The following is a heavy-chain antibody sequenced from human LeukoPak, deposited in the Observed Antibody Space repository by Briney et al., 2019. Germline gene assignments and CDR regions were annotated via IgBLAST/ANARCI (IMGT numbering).Heavy chain of an antibody. CDR2: IYYSGST. J-gene: IGHJ5*02. CDR3: ARDSSGPRGGSWFDP. D-gene: IGHD3-22*01. V-gene: IGHV4-59*01. CDR1: GGSISSYY. Sequence: SETLSLTCTVSGGSISSYYWSWIRQPPGKGLEWIGYIYYSGSTNHNPSLKSRVTISVDTSKNQFSLKLSSVTAADTAVYYCARDSSGPRGGSWFDPWGQGTLVTVSS.